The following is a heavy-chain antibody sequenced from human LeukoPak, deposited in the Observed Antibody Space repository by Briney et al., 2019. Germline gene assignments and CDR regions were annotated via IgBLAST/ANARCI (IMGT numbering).Heavy chain of an antibody. J-gene: IGHJ4*02. V-gene: IGHV4-34*01. D-gene: IGHD3-10*01. Sequence: SETLPLTCAVYGGSFSGYYWSWIRQPPGKGLEWIGEINHSGSTNYNPSLKSRVTISVDTSKNQFSLKLSSVTAADTAVYYCAREGGGSGSYSTYYFDYWGQGTLVTVSS. CDR2: INHSGST. CDR1: GGSFSGYY. CDR3: AREGGGSGSYSTYYFDY.